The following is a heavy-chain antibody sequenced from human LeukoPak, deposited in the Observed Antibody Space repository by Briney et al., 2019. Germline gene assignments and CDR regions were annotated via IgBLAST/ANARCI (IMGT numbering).Heavy chain of an antibody. CDR3: ARHVQLLWFGELLSREWFDP. Sequence: SETLSLTCTVSGGSISSYYWSWIRQPAGKGLEWIGRIYTSGSTNYNPSLKSRVTMSVDTSKNQFSLKLSSVTAADTAVYYCARHVQLLWFGELLSREWFDPWGQGTLVTVSS. CDR1: GGSISSYY. CDR2: IYTSGST. J-gene: IGHJ5*02. D-gene: IGHD3-10*01. V-gene: IGHV4-4*07.